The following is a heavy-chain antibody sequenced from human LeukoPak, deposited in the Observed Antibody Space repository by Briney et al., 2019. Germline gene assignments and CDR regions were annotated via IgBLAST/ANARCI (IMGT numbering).Heavy chain of an antibody. CDR2: ISAYNGNA. V-gene: IGHV1-18*01. CDR3: ARRKEDYVPRVDY. J-gene: IGHJ4*02. D-gene: IGHD4-17*01. Sequence: ASVKVSCKASGGTFSSYAISWVRQAPGQGLEWMGWISAYNGNANYAQRLQGRVTMTTDTSTSTAYMELRSLRSDDTAVYYCARRKEDYVPRVDYWGQGTLVTVSS. CDR1: GGTFSSYA.